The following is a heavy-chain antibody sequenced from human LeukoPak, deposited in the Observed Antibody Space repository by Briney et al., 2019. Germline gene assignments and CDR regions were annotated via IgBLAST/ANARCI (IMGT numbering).Heavy chain of an antibody. CDR2: IYYSGST. CDR1: GGSISRYY. CDR3: ATHYYGSGSYPDYFDY. J-gene: IGHJ4*02. V-gene: IGHV4-59*01. D-gene: IGHD3-10*01. Sequence: PSETLSLTCTVSGGSISRYYWSWIRQPPGKGREWIGYIYYSGSTNYNPSLKSRVTISVDTSKNQFSLKLNSVTAADTAVYYCATHYYGSGSYPDYFDYWGQGTLVTVSS.